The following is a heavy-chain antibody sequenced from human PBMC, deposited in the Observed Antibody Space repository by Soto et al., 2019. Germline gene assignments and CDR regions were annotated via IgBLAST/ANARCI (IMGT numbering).Heavy chain of an antibody. CDR3: ARAPQTVAGAGIWY. CDR1: GYTFTSYG. D-gene: IGHD6-13*01. CDR2: ISGYNGDT. V-gene: IGHV1-18*04. J-gene: IGHJ4*02. Sequence: QVQLVQSGAEVKKPGASVKVSGKASGYTFTSYGISWVRQAPGQGLEWMGWISGYNGDTNYAQKLQGRVTMTTDTSTSTAYMELRSLRTDDTAVYYCARAPQTVAGAGIWYWGQGTLVTVSS.